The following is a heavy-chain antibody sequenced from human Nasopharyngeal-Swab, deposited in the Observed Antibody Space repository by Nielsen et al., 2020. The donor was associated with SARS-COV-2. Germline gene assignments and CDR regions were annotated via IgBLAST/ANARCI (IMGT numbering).Heavy chain of an antibody. CDR2: INHSGST. J-gene: IGHJ5*02. V-gene: IGHV4-34*01. CDR3: ARGRGGWLGVNWFDP. D-gene: IGHD3-10*01. Sequence: WIRQPPGKGLEWIGEINHSGSTNYNPSLKSRVTISVDTSKNQFSLKLSSETAADTAVYYCARGRGGWLGVNWFDPWGQGTLVTVSS.